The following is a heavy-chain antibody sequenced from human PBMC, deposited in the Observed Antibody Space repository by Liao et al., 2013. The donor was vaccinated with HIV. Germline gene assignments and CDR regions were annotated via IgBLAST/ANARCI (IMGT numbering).Heavy chain of an antibody. J-gene: IGHJ2*01. V-gene: IGHV4-59*10. Sequence: QVQLQQWGAGQLKPSETLSLTCTVSGGSISSYYWSWIRQPAGKGLEWIGRLFTTGSTNYNPSFKSRVTMSVDTSKNEFSLKLTSVTAADTAVYYCARVVGGSYLHWYFDLWGRGTLVTVSS. CDR3: ARVVGGSYLHWYFDL. CDR2: LFTTGST. D-gene: IGHD1-26*01. CDR1: GGSISSYY.